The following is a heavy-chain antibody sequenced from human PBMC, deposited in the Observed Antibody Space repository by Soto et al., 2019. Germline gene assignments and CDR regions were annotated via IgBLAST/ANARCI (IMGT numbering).Heavy chain of an antibody. CDR3: TREAGWQRMVPYD. J-gene: IGHJ4*02. CDR2: ISVFNGDT. CDR1: GYTFTSYG. V-gene: IGHV1-18*04. D-gene: IGHD6-25*01. Sequence: QVQLVQSGAEVKKPGASVNVSCKAFGYTFTSYGFSWVRQVPGQGLEWLGWISVFNGDTQYAQTMKGRLTVTTDTSTTTVHMQLRSLTPADTAVYYCTREAGWQRMVPYDWGQGTLVSVS.